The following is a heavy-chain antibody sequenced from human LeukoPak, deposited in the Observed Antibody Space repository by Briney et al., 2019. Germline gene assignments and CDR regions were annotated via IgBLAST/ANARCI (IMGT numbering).Heavy chain of an antibody. J-gene: IGHJ6*03. Sequence: PSETLSLTCTVSGGSISSHYWGWIRQPPGKGLEWIGYLYGSGSTKANPSLESRVTLSADTSKNQFSLKVSSVTAADTAVYYCARVGYSYSINDWSRTGLGAYPTKYHYYMDVWGKGTTVTVSS. CDR3: ARVGYSYSINDWSRTGLGAYPTKYHYYMDV. V-gene: IGHV4-59*11. CDR2: LYGSGST. CDR1: GGSISSHY. D-gene: IGHD5-18*01.